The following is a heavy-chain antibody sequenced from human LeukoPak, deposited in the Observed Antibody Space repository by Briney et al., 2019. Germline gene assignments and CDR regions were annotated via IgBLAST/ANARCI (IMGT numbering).Heavy chain of an antibody. CDR1: GGTFSSYA. D-gene: IGHD1-7*01. CDR3: ARGQVKYNWNYGRNWFDP. CDR2: IIPIFGTA. Sequence: ASVNVSCKASGGTFSSYAISWVRQAPGQGLEWMGGIIPIFGTANYAQKFQGRVTMTRNTSISTAYMELSSLRSEDTAVYYCARGQVKYNWNYGRNWFDPWGQGTLVTVSS. J-gene: IGHJ5*02. V-gene: IGHV1-69*05.